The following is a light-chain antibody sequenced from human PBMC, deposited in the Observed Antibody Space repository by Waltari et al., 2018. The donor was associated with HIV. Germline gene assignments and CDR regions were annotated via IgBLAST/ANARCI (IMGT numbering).Light chain of an antibody. CDR2: AAS. V-gene: IGKV1-39*01. Sequence: DIQMTQSPSSLSASVGDSVTITCRASQSISNYLNWYQQKPGKAPKLLMYAASSLQSGVPSRFSGSGSGTDFTLTISSLQPEDFATYYCQQSYSTPRTFGQGTKVEFK. CDR3: QQSYSTPRT. J-gene: IGKJ1*01. CDR1: QSISNY.